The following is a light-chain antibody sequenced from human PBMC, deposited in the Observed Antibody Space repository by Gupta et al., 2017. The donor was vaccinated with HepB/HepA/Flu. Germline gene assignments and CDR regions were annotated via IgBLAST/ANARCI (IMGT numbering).Light chain of an antibody. CDR3: QVWDFSSDHVI. J-gene: IGLJ2*01. Sequence: YVLAQPPSVSVAPGETATMTCGGDSIGSKSVHWYQQKPGQAPGLVVYDDTNRPSGIPQRFSGSNSGNTATLTISRVEAGDDADYFCQVWDFSSDHVIFGGGTKLTVL. CDR2: DDT. V-gene: IGLV3-21*02. CDR1: SIGSKS.